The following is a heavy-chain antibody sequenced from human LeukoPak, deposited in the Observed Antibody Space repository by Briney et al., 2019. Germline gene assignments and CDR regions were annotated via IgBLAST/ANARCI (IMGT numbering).Heavy chain of an antibody. Sequence: SEALSLTCTVSGGSISSYYWSWIRQPPGKGLEWIGYIYYSGSTNYNPSLKSRVTMSLDTSRNEFSLKLSSVTAADTAVYYCARSVEGYCSGGSCYSYYYYMDVWGKGTTVTVSS. CDR1: GGSISSYY. CDR2: IYYSGST. D-gene: IGHD2-15*01. CDR3: ARSVEGYCSGGSCYSYYYYMDV. J-gene: IGHJ6*03. V-gene: IGHV4-59*01.